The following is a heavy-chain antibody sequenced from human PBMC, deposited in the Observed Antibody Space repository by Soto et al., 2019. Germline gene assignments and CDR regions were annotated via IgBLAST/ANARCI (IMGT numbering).Heavy chain of an antibody. J-gene: IGHJ4*02. V-gene: IGHV4-30-2*01. CDR2: IYHSGST. CDR3: AAGGGLPRYY. CDR1: GGSISSGGYS. D-gene: IGHD5-12*01. Sequence: SETLSLTCAVSGGSISSGGYSWSWIRQPPGRGLEWIGYIYHSGSTYYNPSLKSRVTISVDRSKNQFSLKLSSVTAADTAVYYCAAGGGLPRYYWGQGTLVTVSS.